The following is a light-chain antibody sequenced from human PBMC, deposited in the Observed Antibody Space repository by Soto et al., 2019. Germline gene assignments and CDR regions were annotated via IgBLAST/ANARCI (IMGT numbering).Light chain of an antibody. V-gene: IGKV3-15*01. J-gene: IGKJ1*01. Sequence: EIVMTQSPATLSVSPGERATLSCRASQSVSSNLAWYQQKPGQAPRLLIYGASTRATGIPARFSGRGSGTEFTLTISSLQSEDFAVYYCQQYNNWPETFGQGTKV. CDR1: QSVSSN. CDR3: QQYNNWPET. CDR2: GAS.